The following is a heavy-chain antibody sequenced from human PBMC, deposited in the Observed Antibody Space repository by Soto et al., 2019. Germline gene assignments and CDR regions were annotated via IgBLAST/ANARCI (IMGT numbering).Heavy chain of an antibody. CDR3: ARDRVLVGGGCPFY. J-gene: IGHJ4*02. CDR2: IWYDGSNK. D-gene: IGHD6-19*01. CDR1: GFTFSSYG. V-gene: IGHV3-33*08. Sequence: QVQLVESGGGVVQPGRSLRLSCAASGFTFSSYGMHWVRQAPGKGLEWVAVIWYDGSNKYYADSVKGRFTISRDNSKNTLYLQMNSLRAEDTAVYYCARDRVLVGGGCPFYWGQGTLVTVSS.